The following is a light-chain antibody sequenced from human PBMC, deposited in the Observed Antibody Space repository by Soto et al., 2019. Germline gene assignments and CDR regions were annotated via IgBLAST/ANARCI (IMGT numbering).Light chain of an antibody. CDR2: QAT. Sequence: QSALTQPASVSGSPGQSITISCTGTSSDVGTYELVSWYQHHPGRAPKLLIYQATQRPSGVSDRFSGSKSGNTASLTISGLQAEDESIYYCRSYAGDHTLIFGGGTKLTVL. CDR3: RSYAGDHTLI. V-gene: IGLV2-23*01. J-gene: IGLJ2*01. CDR1: SSDVGTYEL.